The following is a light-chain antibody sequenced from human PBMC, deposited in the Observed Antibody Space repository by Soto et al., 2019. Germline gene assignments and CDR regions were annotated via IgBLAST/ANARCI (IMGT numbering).Light chain of an antibody. CDR3: QQSYSSSWT. CDR2: AAS. CDR1: QSISNY. Sequence: DIQMTQSPSSLSASVGDRVTITCRASQSISNYLNWYQQKPGKAPKVLIYAASNLQSGVPSRFSGSGSGTEFTLTISSLQREDFAIYFCQQSYSSSWTFGQGTKVEI. V-gene: IGKV1-39*01. J-gene: IGKJ1*01.